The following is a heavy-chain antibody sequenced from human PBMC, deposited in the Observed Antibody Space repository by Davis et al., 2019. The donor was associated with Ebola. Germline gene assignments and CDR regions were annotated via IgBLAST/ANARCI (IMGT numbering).Heavy chain of an antibody. V-gene: IGHV3-53*01. CDR2: IYSGGGT. J-gene: IGHJ6*04. D-gene: IGHD7-27*01. Sequence: GESLKISCAASGFSVSDFYMSWVRQAPGKGLDWISVIYSGGGTYYTDSVQGRFTISRDNSKNTLFLQMTSLRVEDTAVYYCARDGEIYGMDVWGKGTTVTVSS. CDR1: GFSVSDFY. CDR3: ARDGEIYGMDV.